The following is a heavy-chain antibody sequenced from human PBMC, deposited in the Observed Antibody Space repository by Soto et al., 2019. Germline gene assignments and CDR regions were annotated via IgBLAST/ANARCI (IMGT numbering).Heavy chain of an antibody. CDR3: AKDSTLYYFDY. Sequence: EVQLLESGGGLVQPGGSLRLSCAASGFTFSSYAMSWVRQAPGKGLEWVSVIIGSGGTIYYADSVKGRFTISRDNSKNTLYLQINSLRAEDTAVYYCAKDSTLYYFDYWCQGTLVTVSS. CDR1: GFTFSSYA. J-gene: IGHJ4*02. V-gene: IGHV3-23*01. CDR2: IIGSGGTI.